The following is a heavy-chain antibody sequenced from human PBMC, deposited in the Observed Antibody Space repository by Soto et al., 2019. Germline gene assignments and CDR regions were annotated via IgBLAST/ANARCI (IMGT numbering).Heavy chain of an antibody. J-gene: IGHJ4*02. CDR3: ARGRSLVTIFGVVNTPLKYFDY. Sequence: PGESLKISCKGSGYSFTSYWIGWVRQMPGKGLEWMGIIYPGDSDTRYSPSFQGQVTISADKSISTAYLQWSSLKASDTAMYYCARGRSLVTIFGVVNTPLKYFDYWGQGTLVTVSS. CDR1: GYSFTSYW. D-gene: IGHD3-3*01. V-gene: IGHV5-51*01. CDR2: IYPGDSDT.